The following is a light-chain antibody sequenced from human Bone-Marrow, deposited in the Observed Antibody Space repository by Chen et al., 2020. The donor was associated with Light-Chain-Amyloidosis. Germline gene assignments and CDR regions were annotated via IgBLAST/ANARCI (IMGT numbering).Light chain of an antibody. J-gene: IGLJ2*01. CDR2: RDT. CDR1: DLPTKY. Sequence: SYDLTQPPSALVFPGQTARITCSGDDLPTKYAYWYQQKPGQAPVLVIHRDTERPSGISERFSGSSSGTTATLTISGVQAEDEADYHCQSADSSGTYEVIFGGGTKLTVL. V-gene: IGLV3-25*03. CDR3: QSADSSGTYEVI.